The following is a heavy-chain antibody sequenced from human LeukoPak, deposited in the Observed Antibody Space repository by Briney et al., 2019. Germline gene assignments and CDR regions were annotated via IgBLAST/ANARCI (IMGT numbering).Heavy chain of an antibody. D-gene: IGHD3-3*01. Sequence: VKVSCKASGYTFTSYGISWVRQAPGQGLEWMGWISAYNGNTNYAQKLQGRVTMTTDTSTSTAYMELRSLRSDDTAVYYCARDRAIFGVVTDDYWGQGTLVTVSS. CDR3: ARDRAIFGVVTDDY. CDR2: ISAYNGNT. V-gene: IGHV1-18*01. CDR1: GYTFTSYG. J-gene: IGHJ4*02.